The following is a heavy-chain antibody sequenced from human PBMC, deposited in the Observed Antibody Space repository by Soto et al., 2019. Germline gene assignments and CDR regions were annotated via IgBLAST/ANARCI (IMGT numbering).Heavy chain of an antibody. J-gene: IGHJ4*02. CDR1: GYTFTSYG. CDR3: ARDDGGDYDILTGPLGY. Sequence: ASVKVSCKASGYTFTSYGISWVRQAPGQGLEWMGWIRAYNGNTNYAQKFQGRVTITADTSTSTAYMELSSLRSEDTAVYYCARDDGGDYDILTGPLGYWGQGTLVTVSS. D-gene: IGHD3-9*01. CDR2: IRAYNGNT. V-gene: IGHV1-18*01.